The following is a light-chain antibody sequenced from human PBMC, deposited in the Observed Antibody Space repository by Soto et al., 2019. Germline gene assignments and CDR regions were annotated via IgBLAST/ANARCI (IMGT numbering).Light chain of an antibody. Sequence: EIVLTQSPGTRSLSRVERATLSFRASQSVSSSYLAWYQQKPGQAPRLLIYGASSRATGIPDRFSGSGSGTDFTLTISRLEPEDFAVYYCQQYGSSPLTFGGGTKVDIK. CDR3: QQYGSSPLT. CDR2: GAS. J-gene: IGKJ4*01. CDR1: QSVSSSY. V-gene: IGKV3-20*01.